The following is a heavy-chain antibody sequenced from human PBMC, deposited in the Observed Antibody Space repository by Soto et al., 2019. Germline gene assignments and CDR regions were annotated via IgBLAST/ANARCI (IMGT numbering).Heavy chain of an antibody. Sequence: GGSLRLSCAASGFTFSSYAMSWVRQAPGKGLEWVSAISGSGGSTYYADSVNGRFTISRDNSKNTLYLQMNSMRAEDTAVYYCAKPPRLTRGLYDYWGQGTLVTVSS. J-gene: IGHJ4*02. CDR3: AKPPRLTRGLYDY. D-gene: IGHD2-8*01. V-gene: IGHV3-23*01. CDR1: GFTFSSYA. CDR2: ISGSGGST.